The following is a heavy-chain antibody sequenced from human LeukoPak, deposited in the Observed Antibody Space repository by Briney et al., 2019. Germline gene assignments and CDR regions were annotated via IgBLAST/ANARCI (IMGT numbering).Heavy chain of an antibody. J-gene: IGHJ4*02. D-gene: IGHD3-3*01. Sequence: GGSLRLSCAASGFTFSSYAMSWVRQAPGKGLEWVSEISGSGGSTFFADSVKGRFTISRDNSKNTLYLQMNSLRAEDTAVYYCASGLTYYDFWSGYNYWGQGTLVTVSS. CDR3: ASGLTYYDFWSGYNY. CDR1: GFTFSSYA. CDR2: ISGSGGST. V-gene: IGHV3-23*01.